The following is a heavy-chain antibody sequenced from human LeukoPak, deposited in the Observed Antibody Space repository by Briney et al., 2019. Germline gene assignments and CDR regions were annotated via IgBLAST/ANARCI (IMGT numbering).Heavy chain of an antibody. V-gene: IGHV3-23*01. J-gene: IGHJ4*02. CDR2: ISGSGGST. D-gene: IGHD6-19*01. Sequence: GGSLRLSCAASGITFSNYAMSWVRQAPGKGLEWVSGISGSGGSTNYADSVKGRFTISRDNSKNTLYLQMNSLRAEDTAVYYCANSAVAGPFDYWGQGTLVTVSS. CDR1: GITFSNYA. CDR3: ANSAVAGPFDY.